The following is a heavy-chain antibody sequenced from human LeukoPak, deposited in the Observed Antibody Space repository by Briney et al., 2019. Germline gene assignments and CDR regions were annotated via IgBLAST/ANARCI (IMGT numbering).Heavy chain of an antibody. CDR2: IYYSGST. CDR3: ARHCSGGSCYPPVYGMDV. V-gene: IGHV4-61*08. D-gene: IGHD2-15*01. Sequence: PSQTLSLTCTVSGGSISSGDYYWSWIRQPPGKGLEWIGYIYYSGSTNYNPSLKSRVTISVDTSKNQFSLKLSSVTAADTAVYYCARHCSGGSCYPPVYGMDVWGQGTTVTVSS. CDR1: GGSISSGDYY. J-gene: IGHJ6*02.